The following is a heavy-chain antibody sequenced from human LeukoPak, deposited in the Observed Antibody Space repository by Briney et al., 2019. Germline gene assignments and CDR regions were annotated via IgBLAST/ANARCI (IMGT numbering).Heavy chain of an antibody. J-gene: IGHJ4*02. D-gene: IGHD2-2*01. Sequence: PSETLSLTCTVSGGSISSGSYYWSWIRQPAGKGLEWIGRIYTSGSTNYNPSLKSRVTISVDTSKNQFSLKLSSVTAADTAVYYCARRSGVLLGYCSSTSCSQRGPFDYWSQGTLVTVSS. CDR1: GGSISSGSYY. CDR3: ARRSGVLLGYCSSTSCSQRGPFDY. V-gene: IGHV4-61*02. CDR2: IYTSGST.